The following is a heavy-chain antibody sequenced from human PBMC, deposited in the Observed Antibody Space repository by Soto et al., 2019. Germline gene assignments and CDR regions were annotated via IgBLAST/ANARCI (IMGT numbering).Heavy chain of an antibody. Sequence: PSETLSLTCTVSGGSISSYYCSWIRQPPGKGLEWIGYIYYSGSTNYNPSLKSRVTISVDTSKNQFSLKLSSVTAADTAVYYCGRKATGREKKRGWFTPWAEDPLVPVS. V-gene: IGHV4-59*01. CDR1: GGSISSYY. D-gene: IGHD3-10*01. CDR3: GRKATGREKKRGWFTP. J-gene: IGHJ5*02. CDR2: IYYSGST.